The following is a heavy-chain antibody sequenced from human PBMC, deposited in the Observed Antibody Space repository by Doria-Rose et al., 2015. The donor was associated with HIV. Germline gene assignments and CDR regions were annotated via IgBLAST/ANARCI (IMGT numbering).Heavy chain of an antibody. CDR3: ARIKSSRWYHKYYFDF. V-gene: IGHV2-26*01. Sequence: QITLKESGPVLVKPTETLTLTCTAPGVSLSSPGMGVSWIRQPPGKAPEWLANIFSDDERSYKKSLKSRLTISRGTSKSQVVLTMTDMDPVDTATYYCARIKSSRWYHKYYFDFWGQGTLVIVSA. CDR1: GVSLSSPGMG. CDR2: IFSDDER. J-gene: IGHJ4*02. D-gene: IGHD6-13*01.